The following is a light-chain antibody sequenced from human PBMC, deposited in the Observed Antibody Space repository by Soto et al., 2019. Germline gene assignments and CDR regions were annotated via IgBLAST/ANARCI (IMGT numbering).Light chain of an antibody. J-gene: IGKJ5*01. CDR3: QQRSNWPPVT. CDR1: QSVSSN. CDR2: DAS. Sequence: EIVMRQSPGTLSVSPGERATLSCRASQSVSSNLAWYQQRPGQAPRLLIYDASNRATAIPARFSGSGSGTDFTLTISSLEPEDFAVYYCQQRSNWPPVTFGQGTRLEIK. V-gene: IGKV3-11*01.